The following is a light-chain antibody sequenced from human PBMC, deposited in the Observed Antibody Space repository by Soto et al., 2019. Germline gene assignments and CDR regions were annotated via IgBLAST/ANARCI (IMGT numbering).Light chain of an antibody. Sequence: QSVLTQPASVSGSPGQSITISCTGTSSDVGGYNYVSWYQQNPGKAPKLMIYEVSNRPSGVSNRFSGSKSGNTAPLTISGLQAEDEADYYCSSYTNSSTLVVFGGGTKPTVL. CDR1: SSDVGGYNY. V-gene: IGLV2-14*01. CDR3: SSYTNSSTLVV. CDR2: EVS. J-gene: IGLJ2*01.